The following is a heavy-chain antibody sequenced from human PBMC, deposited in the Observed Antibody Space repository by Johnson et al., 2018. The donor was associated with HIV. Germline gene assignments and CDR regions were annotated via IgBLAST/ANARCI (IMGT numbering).Heavy chain of an antibody. J-gene: IGHJ3*02. V-gene: IGHV3-23*01. CDR3: AKDRAMRQWDWDAFDI. CDR2: ISGSGGST. D-gene: IGHD1-26*01. Sequence: MSWVRQAPGKGLEWVSAISGSGGSTYYADSVKGRFTISRDNSKNSLYLQMNSLRAEDTALYYCAKDRAMRQWDWDAFDIWGQGTMVTVSS.